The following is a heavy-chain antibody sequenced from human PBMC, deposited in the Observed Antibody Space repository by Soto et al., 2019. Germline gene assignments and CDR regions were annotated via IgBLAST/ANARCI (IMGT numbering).Heavy chain of an antibody. Sequence: QVQLVESGGGVVQPGRSLRLSCAASGFTFSSYGMHWVRQAPGKGLEWVAVIWYDGSNKYYADSVKGRFTISRDNSKNTLYLQMNSLRAEDTAVYYCARDADYDFWSGYYPSEVWGKGTTVTVSS. CDR3: ARDADYDFWSGYYPSEV. CDR2: IWYDGSNK. D-gene: IGHD3-3*01. J-gene: IGHJ6*04. CDR1: GFTFSSYG. V-gene: IGHV3-33*01.